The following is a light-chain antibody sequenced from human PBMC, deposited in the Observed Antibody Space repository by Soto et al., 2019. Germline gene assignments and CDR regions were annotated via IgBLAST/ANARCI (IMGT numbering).Light chain of an antibody. CDR3: LFSYSGAVV. CDR1: TGAVTSGHY. CDR2: DTR. Sequence: QAVVTQEPSLPVSPGGTVTLTCGSSTGAVTSGHYPYWFQQKPGQAPRTLIYDTRNKHSWTPARFSGSLLGGKAALTLSGAQPEDEADYYCLFSYSGAVVVGGGTKLTVL. J-gene: IGLJ2*01. V-gene: IGLV7-46*01.